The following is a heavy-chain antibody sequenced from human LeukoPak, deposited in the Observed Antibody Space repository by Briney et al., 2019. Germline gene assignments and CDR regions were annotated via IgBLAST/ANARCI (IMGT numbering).Heavy chain of an antibody. J-gene: IGHJ4*02. Sequence: ASVKVSCKASGYTFTSYDINWVRQATGQGLEWMGWMNPNSGNTGYAQKFQGRVTMTRNTSISTAYMELSSLRSEDTAVYYCARSSTVTISTFDYWGQGTLVTVSS. CDR3: ARSSTVTISTFDY. D-gene: IGHD4-17*01. V-gene: IGHV1-8*01. CDR1: GYTFTSYD. CDR2: MNPNSGNT.